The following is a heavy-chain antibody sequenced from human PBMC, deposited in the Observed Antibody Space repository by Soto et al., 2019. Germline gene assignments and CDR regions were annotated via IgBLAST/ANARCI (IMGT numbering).Heavy chain of an antibody. D-gene: IGHD3-3*01. J-gene: IGHJ4*02. CDR1: GFTFGDYA. CDR2: IRSKAYGGTT. CDR3: TRGPRLSPRGYSIY. V-gene: IGHV3-49*03. Sequence: GGSLRLSCTASGFTFGDYAMSWFRQAPGKGLEWVGFIRSKAYGGTTEYAASVKGRFTISRDDSKSIAYLQMNSLKTEDTAVYYCTRGPRLSPRGYSIYWGQGTLVTVSS.